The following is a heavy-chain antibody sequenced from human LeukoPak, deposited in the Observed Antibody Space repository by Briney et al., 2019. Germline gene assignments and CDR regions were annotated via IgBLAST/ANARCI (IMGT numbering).Heavy chain of an antibody. CDR1: GFNVIGNY. CDR3: AMGATGEYLQF. Sequence: GGSLRLSCAASGFNVIGNYMTWVRQAPGKGLEWVSVIYSGGRTYYADSVKGRFTISRDNSNNTLYLQMNRLRTEDTAVYYCAMGATGEYLQFWGQGTLVTVS. V-gene: IGHV3-53*01. CDR2: IYSGGRT. J-gene: IGHJ1*01. D-gene: IGHD1-26*01.